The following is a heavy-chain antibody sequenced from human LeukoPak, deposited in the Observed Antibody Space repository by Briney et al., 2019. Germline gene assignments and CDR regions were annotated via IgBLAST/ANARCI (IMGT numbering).Heavy chain of an antibody. CDR3: ARDPSFSVPYYYYGMDV. D-gene: IGHD3-10*01. CDR1: GFAVSSNY. Sequence: GGSLRLSCAASGFAVSSNYMSWVRQTPGKGLEWVSVIYSGGSTYYADSVKGRFTISRDNSKNTLYLQMNSLRAEDTAVYYCARDPSFSVPYYYYGMDVWGQGTTVTVSS. V-gene: IGHV3-53*01. CDR2: IYSGGST. J-gene: IGHJ6*02.